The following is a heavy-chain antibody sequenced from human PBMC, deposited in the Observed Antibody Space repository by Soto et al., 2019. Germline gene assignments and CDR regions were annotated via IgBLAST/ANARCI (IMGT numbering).Heavy chain of an antibody. Sequence: SETLSLTCTVSGASISINYWGWIRQPPGKGLEWIGYIYDSGSTIYNPSLKSRVTISTDTSRNQFSLKLDFMTAADTAVYYCARHVGEGEWLVIVICFAPGGEGPLVTVSS. CDR1: GASISINY. CDR3: ARHVGEGEWLVIVICFAP. CDR2: IYDSGST. J-gene: IGHJ5*02. V-gene: IGHV4-59*08. D-gene: IGHD3-3*01.